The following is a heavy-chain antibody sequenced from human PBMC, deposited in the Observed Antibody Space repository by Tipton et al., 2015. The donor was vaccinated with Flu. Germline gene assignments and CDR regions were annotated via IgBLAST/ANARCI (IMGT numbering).Heavy chain of an antibody. CDR2: INPNGNA. CDR1: GDSISSRYY. V-gene: IGHV4-38-2*01. D-gene: IGHD4-11*01. J-gene: IGHJ5*02. CDR3: ARRDFSNYVSEPKNWFDP. Sequence: TLSLTCAVSGDSISSRYYWAWIRQPPGRGLEWIGNINPNGNAYHNPSLKSRVIISVDRSKNRFSLKMSSVTAADTAVYYCARRDFSNYVSEPKNWFDPRGQGTLFTASS.